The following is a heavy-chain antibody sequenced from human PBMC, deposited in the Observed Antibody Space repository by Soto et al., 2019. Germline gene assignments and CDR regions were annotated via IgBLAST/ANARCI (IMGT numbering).Heavy chain of an antibody. CDR3: TSRGSVPAAIQNRQGCYFDL. CDR1: GFTFSGSA. CDR2: IRSKANSYAT. J-gene: IGHJ2*01. Sequence: EVQLVESGGGLVQPGGSLNLSCAASGFTFSGSAMHWVRQASGKGLEWVGRIRSKANSYATAYAASVKGRFTISRDDSKNTAYLQMNSIKTEDTAVYYCTSRGSVPAAIQNRQGCYFDLWGRGTRVPVSS. D-gene: IGHD2-2*02. V-gene: IGHV3-73*01.